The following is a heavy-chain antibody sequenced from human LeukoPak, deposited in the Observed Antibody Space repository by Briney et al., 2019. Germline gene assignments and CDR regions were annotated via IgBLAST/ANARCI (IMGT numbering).Heavy chain of an antibody. D-gene: IGHD1-1*01. V-gene: IGHV4-59*01. CDR1: GGSISSYY. CDR3: ARKGPIAGTGPDY. Sequence: PSETLSLTCTVSGGSISSYYWSWIRQPPGKGLEWLGYIYNSRDTNYNPSLKSPVTFSADTSKNQFSLKLSSVTAADTAVYYCARKGPIAGTGPDYWGQGNRVNVSS. CDR2: IYNSRDT. J-gene: IGHJ4*02.